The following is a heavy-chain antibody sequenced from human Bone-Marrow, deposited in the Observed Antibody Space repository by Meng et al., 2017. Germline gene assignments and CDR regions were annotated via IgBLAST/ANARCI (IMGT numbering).Heavy chain of an antibody. CDR1: GFTFSSYG. J-gene: IGHJ4*02. D-gene: IGHD2-15*01. V-gene: IGHV3-33*01. CDR2: IWYDGSNK. Sequence: GESLKISCAASGFTFSSYGMHWVRQAPGKGLEWVAVIWYDGSNKYYADSVKGRFTISRDNAKNSLYLHMNSLTAEDTAVYYCARDLYCSGGNCYYYYFEHWGQGTLVTVSS. CDR3: ARDLYCSGGNCYYYYFEH.